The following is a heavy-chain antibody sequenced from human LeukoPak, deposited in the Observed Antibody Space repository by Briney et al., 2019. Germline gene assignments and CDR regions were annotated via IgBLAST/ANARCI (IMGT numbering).Heavy chain of an antibody. CDR1: GGSISSGSYY. CDR3: ARVPVKGVAAGTSDY. J-gene: IGHJ4*02. D-gene: IGHD6-13*01. CDR2: IYTSGST. Sequence: PSETLSLTCTVSGGSISSGSYYWSWIRQPAGKGLEWIGRIYTSGSTNYNPSLKSRVTISVDTSKNQFSPKLSSVTAADTAVYYCARVPVKGVAAGTSDYWGQGTLVTVSS. V-gene: IGHV4-61*02.